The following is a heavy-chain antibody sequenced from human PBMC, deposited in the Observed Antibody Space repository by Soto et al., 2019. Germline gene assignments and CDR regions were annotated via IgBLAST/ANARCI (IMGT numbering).Heavy chain of an antibody. CDR3: ARVGRTGGYTYGLDY. CDR1: GGTFSSYA. CDR2: IIHVFVTG. Sequence: QVQLVQSGAEVKKPGSSVKVSCKASGGTFSSYAISWVRQAPGQGLEWMGGIIHVFVTGIYAQKFQGRVKITADKSTKTAYMELSSLRSEDTAVYFCARVGRTGGYTYGLDYWGPGTLVNVSS. V-gene: IGHV1-69*06. D-gene: IGHD5-18*01. J-gene: IGHJ4*02.